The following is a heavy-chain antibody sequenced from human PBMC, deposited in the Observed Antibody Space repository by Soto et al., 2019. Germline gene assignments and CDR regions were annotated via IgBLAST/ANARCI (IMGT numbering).Heavy chain of an antibody. CDR1: GFTFSNYG. V-gene: IGHV3-30*02. CDR3: APQAFDY. J-gene: IGHJ4*02. Sequence: PGGSLRLSCAASGFTFSNYGMHWVRLAPGTGLEWVAFVWLDGSNKYYADSVRDRFTNSRVNSKNTLYLQMNILRAEDTAVYHCAPQAFDYWGQGTLVTVSS. CDR2: VWLDGSNK.